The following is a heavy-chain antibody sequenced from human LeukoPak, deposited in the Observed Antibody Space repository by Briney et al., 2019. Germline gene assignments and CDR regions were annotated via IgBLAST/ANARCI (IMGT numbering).Heavy chain of an antibody. J-gene: IGHJ4*02. Sequence: GGSLRLSCAASRFNFKDYYMSWIRQAPGKGREWVSFISSSGRTIYYADSVKGRFTISRDNAKNSLYLQMNSLRAEDTAVYYCARDYSSGFSWGQGTLVTVSS. CDR1: RFNFKDYY. CDR3: ARDYSSGFS. V-gene: IGHV3-11*04. D-gene: IGHD6-19*01. CDR2: ISSSGRTI.